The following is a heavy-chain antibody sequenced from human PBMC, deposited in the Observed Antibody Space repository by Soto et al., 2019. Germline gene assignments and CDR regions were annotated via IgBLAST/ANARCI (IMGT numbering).Heavy chain of an antibody. J-gene: IGHJ4*02. V-gene: IGHV3-7*05. Sequence: GGSLRLSCVASQFPFSRSWMNWVRQTSGKGLQWVANINEDGSEKRHVDSVEGRFAISRDNANNLLYLQMDNLRADDTAIYYCVSWLPTVSYWGQGALVTVSS. CDR3: VSWLPTVSY. CDR1: QFPFSRSW. D-gene: IGHD3-9*01. CDR2: INEDGSEK.